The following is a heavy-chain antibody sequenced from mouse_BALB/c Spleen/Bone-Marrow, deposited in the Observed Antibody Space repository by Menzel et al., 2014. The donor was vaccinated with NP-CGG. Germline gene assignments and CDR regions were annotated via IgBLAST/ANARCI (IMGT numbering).Heavy chain of an antibody. CDR2: IWSGGNT. CDR3: ARNSRIYYDYEGYAMDY. D-gene: IGHD2-4*01. J-gene: IGHJ4*01. Sequence: VKLQESGPGLVQPSQSLSITCTVSGFSLTTYGVHWVRQSPGKGLEWLGVIWSGGNTDYNAAFISRLSISKDNSKSQVFFKMNSLQANDTAIYYCARNSRIYYDYEGYAMDYWGQGTSVTVSS. CDR1: GFSLTTYG. V-gene: IGHV2-2*02.